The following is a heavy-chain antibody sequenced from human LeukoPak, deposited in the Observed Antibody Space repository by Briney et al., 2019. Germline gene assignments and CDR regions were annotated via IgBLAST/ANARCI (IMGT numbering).Heavy chain of an antibody. CDR1: GFTFSSYG. CDR3: ARDQVPAQWLDAFDI. J-gene: IGHJ3*02. V-gene: IGHV3-30*03. Sequence: GGSLRLSCAASGFTFSSYGMHWVRQAPGKGLEWVAVISYDGSNKYYADSVKGRFTISRDNSKNTLYLQMNSLRAEDTAVYYCARDQVPAQWLDAFDIWGQGTMVTVSS. D-gene: IGHD6-19*01. CDR2: ISYDGSNK.